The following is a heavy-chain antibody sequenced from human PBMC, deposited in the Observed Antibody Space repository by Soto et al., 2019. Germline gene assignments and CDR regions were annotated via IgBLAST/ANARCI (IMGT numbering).Heavy chain of an antibody. Sequence: ASVKVSCKASGYTFSSYAMNWVRQAPGQRLEWMGWINAGNGNTKYSQKFQGRVTISRDTSASTAYMELSSLRSEDTAVYYCARAVSKVTPNWFDPWGQGSLVTVSS. D-gene: IGHD4-17*01. V-gene: IGHV1-3*01. CDR3: ARAVSKVTPNWFDP. CDR2: INAGNGNT. CDR1: GYTFSSYA. J-gene: IGHJ5*02.